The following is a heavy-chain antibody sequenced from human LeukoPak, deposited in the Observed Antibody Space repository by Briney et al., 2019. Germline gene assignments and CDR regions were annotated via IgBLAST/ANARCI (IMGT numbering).Heavy chain of an antibody. CDR2: INWNGGST. J-gene: IGHJ4*02. CDR3: ARRYCSSTSCYQDY. CDR1: GFTFDDYG. Sequence: PGGSLRLSCAASGFTFDDYGMSWVRQAPGKGLEWVSGINWNGGSTGYADSVKGRFTISRDNAKNSLYLQMNSLRAEDTAVYYCARRYCSSTSCYQDYWGQGTLVTVSS. V-gene: IGHV3-20*04. D-gene: IGHD2-2*01.